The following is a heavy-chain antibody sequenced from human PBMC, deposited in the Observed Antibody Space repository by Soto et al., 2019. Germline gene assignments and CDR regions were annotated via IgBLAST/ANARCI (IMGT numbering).Heavy chain of an antibody. V-gene: IGHV1-69*06. Sequence: QVQLVQSGAEVKKPGSSVKVSCKASGGTFSSYAISWVRQAPGQGLEWMGGIIPILGTANYAQKFQGRVTITADKSTSTAYMELSSLSSKDTAVYYCGREGPYGSGCYYDTPQNWFDPWGQGTLVTVSS. CDR3: GREGPYGSGCYYDTPQNWFDP. CDR1: GGTFSSYA. J-gene: IGHJ5*02. CDR2: IIPILGTA. D-gene: IGHD3-10*01.